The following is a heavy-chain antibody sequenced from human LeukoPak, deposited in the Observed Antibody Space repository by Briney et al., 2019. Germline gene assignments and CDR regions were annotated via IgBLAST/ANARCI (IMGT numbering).Heavy chain of an antibody. CDR2: IIPILGIA. Sequence: SVKVSCKASGGTFSSYAISWVRQAPGQGLEWMGRIIPILGIANYAQKFQGRVTITADKSASTAYMELSSLRSEDTAVYYCARAPLTYCSGGSCYSRSNYYYSMDVWGQGTTVTVSS. J-gene: IGHJ6*02. CDR1: GGTFSSYA. D-gene: IGHD2-15*01. CDR3: ARAPLTYCSGGSCYSRSNYYYSMDV. V-gene: IGHV1-69*04.